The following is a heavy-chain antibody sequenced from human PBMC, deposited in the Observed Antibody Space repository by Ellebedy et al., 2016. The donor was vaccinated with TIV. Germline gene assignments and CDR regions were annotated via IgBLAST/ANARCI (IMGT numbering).Heavy chain of an antibody. D-gene: IGHD6-13*01. CDR2: IYHSESA. V-gene: IGHV4-59*01. J-gene: IGHJ5*02. CDR3: ARGRVSAAGLGGWVDP. CDR1: GGSISGYH. Sequence: PSETLSLTCAVSGGSISGYHWSWIRQPPGKGLEWIGYIYHSESAQYNPSLKSRVTISLDTSARQISLKLTSVTAADTAVYYCARGRVSAAGLGGWVDPWGQGTLVSVSS.